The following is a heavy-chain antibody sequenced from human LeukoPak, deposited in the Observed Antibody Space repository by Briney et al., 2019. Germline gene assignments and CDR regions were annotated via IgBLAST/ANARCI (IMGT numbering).Heavy chain of an antibody. V-gene: IGHV3-7*01. CDR2: IKQDGSEK. CDR3: ARDVQWLVF. J-gene: IGHJ4*02. CDR1: GLTFSRYW. Sequence: PGGSLRLSCAASGLTFSRYWMTWFRQAPGKGLEWVANIKQDGSEKYYVDSVKGRFTISRDNAKNSLYLQMNSLRAEDTAVYYCARDVQWLVFWGQGTLVTVSS. D-gene: IGHD6-19*01.